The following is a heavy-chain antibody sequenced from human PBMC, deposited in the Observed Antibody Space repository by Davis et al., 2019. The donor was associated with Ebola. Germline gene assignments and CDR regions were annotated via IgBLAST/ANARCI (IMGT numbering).Heavy chain of an antibody. D-gene: IGHD6-25*01. J-gene: IGHJ4*02. CDR2: ITGSSSYI. CDR3: ANTKAYTSGFGD. V-gene: IGHV3-21*01. Sequence: GESLKISCAVSGFTFSSYNMNWIRQAPGKGLEWVASITGSSSYIEYADSVKGRFTISRDNSKNAVYLQMKSLRADDTAVYYCANTKAYTSGFGDWGQGTVVTVSS. CDR1: GFTFSSYN.